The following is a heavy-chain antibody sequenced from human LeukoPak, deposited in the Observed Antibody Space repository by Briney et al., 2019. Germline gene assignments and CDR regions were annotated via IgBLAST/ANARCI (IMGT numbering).Heavy chain of an antibody. CDR3: ARVVYGDYYFDY. CDR1: GGSISSYY. CDR2: IYHSGST. V-gene: IGHV4-59*08. D-gene: IGHD2-21*02. J-gene: IGHJ4*02. Sequence: SKTLSLTCTVSGGSISSYYWSWIRQPPGKGLEWIGSIYHSGSTYYNPSLKSRVTISVDTSKNQFSLKLSSVTAADTAVYYCARVVYGDYYFDYWGQGTLVTVSS.